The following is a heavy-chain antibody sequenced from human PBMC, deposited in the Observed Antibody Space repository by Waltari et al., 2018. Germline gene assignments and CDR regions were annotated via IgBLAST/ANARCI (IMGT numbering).Heavy chain of an antibody. J-gene: IGHJ4*02. D-gene: IGHD3-9*01. CDR1: GFTFSSYG. CDR2: IRYDGSNK. V-gene: IGHV3-30*02. Sequence: QVQLVESGGGVVQPGGSLRLSCAASGFTFSSYGMHWVRGAPGKGLEWVAFIRYDGSNKYYADSVKGRFTISRDNSKNTLYLQMNSLRAEDTAVYYCAKDSSSIDWQFDYWGQGTLVTVSS. CDR3: AKDSSSIDWQFDY.